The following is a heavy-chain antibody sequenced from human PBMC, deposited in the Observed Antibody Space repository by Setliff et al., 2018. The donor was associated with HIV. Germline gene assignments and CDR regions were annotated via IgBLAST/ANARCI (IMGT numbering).Heavy chain of an antibody. CDR2: ISSNGGST. CDR1: GFTFSSYA. D-gene: IGHD3-16*01. Sequence: GGSLRLSCSASGFTFSSYAMHWVRQAPGKGLEYVSAISSNGGSTYYADSVKGRFTISRDNSKNMLFLQMNSLRPEDTAVYYCAKDGDYSNNLYDAFDIWGQGTMVTVSS. CDR3: AKDGDYSNNLYDAFDI. V-gene: IGHV3-64*04. J-gene: IGHJ3*02.